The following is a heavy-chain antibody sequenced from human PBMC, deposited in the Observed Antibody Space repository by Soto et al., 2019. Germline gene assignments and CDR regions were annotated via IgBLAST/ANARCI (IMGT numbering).Heavy chain of an antibody. CDR3: ARDSALYDFWSGYYGH. Sequence: SETLSLTCTVSGGSISSYYWSWIRQPPGKGLEWIGYIYYSGITNYNPSLKSRVTISVDTSKNQFSLKLSSVTAADTAVYYCARDSALYDFWSGYYGHWGQGTLVTVSS. J-gene: IGHJ4*02. CDR2: IYYSGIT. V-gene: IGHV4-59*12. CDR1: GGSISSYY. D-gene: IGHD3-3*01.